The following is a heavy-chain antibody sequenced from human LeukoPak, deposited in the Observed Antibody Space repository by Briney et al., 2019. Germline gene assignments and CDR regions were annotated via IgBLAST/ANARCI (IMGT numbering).Heavy chain of an antibody. D-gene: IGHD1-7*01. CDR2: IYYSGST. J-gene: IGHJ4*02. V-gene: IGHV4-39*01. CDR1: GGSISSSSYY. CDR3: ARHNWNYEIYFDY. Sequence: SETLSLTCTVSGGSISSSSYYWGWIRQPPGKGLEWIGSIYYSGSTYYNPSLKSRVTISVDTSKNQFSLKRSSVTAVDTAVYYCARHNWNYEIYFDYWGQGTLVTVSS.